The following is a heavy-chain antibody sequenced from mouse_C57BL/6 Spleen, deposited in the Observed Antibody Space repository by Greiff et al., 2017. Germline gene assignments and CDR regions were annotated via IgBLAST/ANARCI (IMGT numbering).Heavy chain of an antibody. V-gene: IGHV1-63*01. CDR1: GYTFTNYW. CDR3: ARGSSYGYFDY. Sequence: LQESGAELVRPGTSVKMSCKASGYTFTNYWIGWAKQRPGHGLEWIGDIYPGGGYTNYNEKFKGKATLTADKSSSTAYMQFSSLTSEDSAIYYCARGSSYGYFDYWGQGTTLTVSS. J-gene: IGHJ2*01. D-gene: IGHD1-1*01. CDR2: IYPGGGYT.